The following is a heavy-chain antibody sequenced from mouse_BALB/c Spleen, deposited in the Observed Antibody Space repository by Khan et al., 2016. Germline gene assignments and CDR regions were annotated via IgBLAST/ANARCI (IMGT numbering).Heavy chain of an antibody. Sequence: VQLKQSGPELMKPGASVKISCKASGYSFTSYYMHWVKQSHGKSLEWIGYIDPFNGGTSYNQKFKGKATLTVDKSSSTAYMNLSSLTSEDSAVSYCASSTQSFYAMDDWGQGTSVTVSS. D-gene: IGHD1-1*01. J-gene: IGHJ4*01. CDR1: GYSFTSYY. V-gene: IGHV1S135*01. CDR2: IDPFNGGT. CDR3: ASSTQSFYAMDD.